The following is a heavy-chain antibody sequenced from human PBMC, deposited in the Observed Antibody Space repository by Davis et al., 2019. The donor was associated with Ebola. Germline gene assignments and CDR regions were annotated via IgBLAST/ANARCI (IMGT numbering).Heavy chain of an antibody. CDR3: ADLRGGH. D-gene: IGHD2-15*01. Sequence: GESLKISCAASGFTFSSYAMHWVRQAPGKGLEWVAVISYDGSNKYYADSVKGRFTISRDNSKNTLYLQMNSLRAEDTAVYYCADLRGGHWGQGTLVTVSS. J-gene: IGHJ4*02. CDR1: GFTFSSYA. V-gene: IGHV3-30*04. CDR2: ISYDGSNK.